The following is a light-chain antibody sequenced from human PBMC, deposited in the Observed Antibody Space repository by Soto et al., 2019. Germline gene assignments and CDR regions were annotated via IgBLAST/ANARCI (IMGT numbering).Light chain of an antibody. Sequence: SALTQAASASGSPGRSSTISCTGTSSDVGGYNYVSWYQQHPGKAPKLMIYEVSNRPSGVPNRFSGSKSGNTASLTISGVQAEEEADYYCSSYTISSLLVFGTGTKVTVL. CDR1: SSDVGGYNY. J-gene: IGLJ1*01. V-gene: IGLV2-14*01. CDR2: EVS. CDR3: SSYTISSLLV.